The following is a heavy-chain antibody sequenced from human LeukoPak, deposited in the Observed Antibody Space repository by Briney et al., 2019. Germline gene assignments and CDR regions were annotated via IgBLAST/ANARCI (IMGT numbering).Heavy chain of an antibody. CDR2: ISSDGSDT. J-gene: IGHJ4*02. Sequence: PGGSLRLSCTASGFTFGSYLMHWVRQAPGKGLVWVSRISSDGSDTTYADSMKGRFTISRDSAKNTLYLQMNSLRVEDTAVYYCARKQVGADFDYWGQGILLTVSS. CDR3: ARKQVGADFDY. V-gene: IGHV3-74*01. CDR1: GFTFGSYL. D-gene: IGHD1-26*01.